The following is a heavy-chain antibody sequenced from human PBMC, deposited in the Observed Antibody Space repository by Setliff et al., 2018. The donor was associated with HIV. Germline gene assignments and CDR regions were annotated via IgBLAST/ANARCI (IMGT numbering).Heavy chain of an antibody. V-gene: IGHV4-31*03. CDR3: AREVDKRQDSDAFDI. J-gene: IGHJ3*02. D-gene: IGHD2-15*01. CDR2: IHHSGNA. Sequence: SETLSLTCTVSGGSITNNNYLWSWVRQHPEKGLEWIAYIHHSGNAYYTPSLQSRATISVDTSKNQFSRKLTSVTAADTAVYFWAREVDKRQDSDAFDIWGPGTMVTVS. CDR1: GGSITNNNYL.